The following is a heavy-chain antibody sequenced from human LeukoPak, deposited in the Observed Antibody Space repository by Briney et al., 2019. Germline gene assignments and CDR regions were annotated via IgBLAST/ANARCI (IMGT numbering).Heavy chain of an antibody. D-gene: IGHD3-22*01. CDR3: ARRGLYYYDSSGYYLDY. V-gene: IGHV5-51*01. J-gene: IGHJ4*02. Sequence: GESLKISCKASGYSFTTYWIGWVRQMPGKGLEWIGIIYPGDSDTRYSPSFQGQVTISADKSISTAYLQWSSLKASDTAMYYCARRGLYYYDSSGYYLDYWGQGTLVTVSS. CDR1: GYSFTTYW. CDR2: IYPGDSDT.